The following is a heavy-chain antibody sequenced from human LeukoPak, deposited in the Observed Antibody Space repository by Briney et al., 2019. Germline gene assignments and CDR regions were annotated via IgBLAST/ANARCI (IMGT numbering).Heavy chain of an antibody. Sequence: ASVTVSCKASGYTFTDYYMHWVRQAPGQGLEWMGWINTNSGCTNYAQKFQDRVTMTRDTSISTAYMELSRLRSDDTAVYYCARAIAGAGSKGYFDYWGQGTLVTVSS. CDR1: GYTFTDYY. D-gene: IGHD6-13*01. CDR3: ARAIAGAGSKGYFDY. V-gene: IGHV1-2*02. CDR2: INTNSGCT. J-gene: IGHJ4*02.